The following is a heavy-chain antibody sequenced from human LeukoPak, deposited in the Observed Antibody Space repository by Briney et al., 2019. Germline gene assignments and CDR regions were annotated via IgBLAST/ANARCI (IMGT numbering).Heavy chain of an antibody. Sequence: PSETLSLTCTVSGGSIGSHYWSWIRQPPGKGLEWIGYIYYSGSTNYNPSLKSRVTISVDTSKNQFSLKLSSVTAADTAVYYCAKREEQLGDAFDIWGQGTMVTVSS. CDR1: GGSIGSHY. D-gene: IGHD6-6*01. CDR3: AKREEQLGDAFDI. J-gene: IGHJ3*02. V-gene: IGHV4-59*11. CDR2: IYYSGST.